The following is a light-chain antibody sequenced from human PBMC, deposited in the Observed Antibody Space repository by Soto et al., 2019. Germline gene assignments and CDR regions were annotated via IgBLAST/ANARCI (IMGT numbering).Light chain of an antibody. Sequence: EIVLTQSPATLSLSPGERATLSCRASQSVSSYLAWYQQEPGQAPRLLIYDASNRATGIPARFSGSGSGTDFTLTISSLEPEDFAVYYCQQRSNWPPITCGHGTRLEIK. CDR2: DAS. J-gene: IGKJ5*01. CDR1: QSVSSY. CDR3: QQRSNWPPIT. V-gene: IGKV3-11*01.